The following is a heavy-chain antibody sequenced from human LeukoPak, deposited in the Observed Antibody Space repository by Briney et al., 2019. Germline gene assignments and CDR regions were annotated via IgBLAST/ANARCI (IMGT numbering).Heavy chain of an antibody. CDR2: IYYSGST. CDR3: VRHLSAGRPAFDI. D-gene: IGHD2-15*01. Sequence: SETLSLTCTVSGGSISSYYWSWIRQPPGKGLEWIGYIYYSGSTNYNPSLKSRVTISVDTSSNKFSLKLTSLTAADTAVYYCVRHLSAGRPAFDIWGQGTMVTVSS. V-gene: IGHV4-59*08. J-gene: IGHJ3*02. CDR1: GGSISSYY.